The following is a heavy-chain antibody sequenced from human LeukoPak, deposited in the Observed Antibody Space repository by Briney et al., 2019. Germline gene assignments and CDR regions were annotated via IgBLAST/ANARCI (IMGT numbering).Heavy chain of an antibody. CDR2: INSDGSST. V-gene: IGHV3-74*01. J-gene: IGHJ4*02. Sequence: GGSLRLSCAASGFTFSSYWMHWVRQAPGKGLVWVSRINSDGSSTNYADSVKGRFTISRDNAKNTLYLQMNSLRAEDTAVYYCARGESGYYYNGYWGQGTLLTVSS. CDR1: GFTFSSYW. CDR3: ARGESGYYYNGY. D-gene: IGHD1-26*01.